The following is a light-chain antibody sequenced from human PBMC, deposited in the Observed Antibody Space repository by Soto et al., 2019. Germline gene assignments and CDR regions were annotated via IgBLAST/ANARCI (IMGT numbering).Light chain of an antibody. CDR2: EVS. V-gene: IGLV2-18*02. J-gene: IGLJ1*01. CDR3: SSYTSSSTYV. CDR1: SSDVGSYNR. Sequence: QSVLPQPPSVSGSPGQSVTISCTGTSSDVGSYNRVSWYQQPPGTAPKLMIYEVSNRPSGVPDRFSGSKSGNTASLTISGLQAEDEADYYCSSYTSSSTYVFGTGTKVTV.